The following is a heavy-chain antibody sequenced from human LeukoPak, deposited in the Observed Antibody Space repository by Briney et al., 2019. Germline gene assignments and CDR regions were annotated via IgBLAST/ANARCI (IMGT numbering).Heavy chain of an antibody. CDR3: AKDMGELLATYHFDY. CDR2: ISGSGGST. Sequence: GGSLRLSCAASGFTFTTYAMSWVRQAPGKGLEWVSAISGSGGSTYYADSVRGRFTISRDNSKNTLYLQMNSLRAEDTAVYYCAKDMGELLATYHFDYWGQGTLVTVSS. V-gene: IGHV3-23*01. J-gene: IGHJ4*02. CDR1: GFTFTTYA. D-gene: IGHD1-26*01.